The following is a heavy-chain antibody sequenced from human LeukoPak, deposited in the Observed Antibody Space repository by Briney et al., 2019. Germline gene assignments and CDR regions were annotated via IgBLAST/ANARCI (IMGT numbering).Heavy chain of an antibody. Sequence: SETLSLTCTVSGGSISSGGYYWSWIRQPPGKGLEWIGEINHSGSTNYNPSLKSRVTISVDTSKNQFSLKLSSVTAADTAVYYCARATIAAHDYWGQGTLVTVSS. CDR2: INHSGST. CDR3: ARATIAAHDY. D-gene: IGHD6-13*01. J-gene: IGHJ4*02. CDR1: GGSISSGGYY. V-gene: IGHV4-39*07.